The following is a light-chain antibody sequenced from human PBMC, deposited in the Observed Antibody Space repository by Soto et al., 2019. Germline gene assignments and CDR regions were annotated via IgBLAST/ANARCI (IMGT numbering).Light chain of an antibody. J-gene: IGKJ4*01. CDR2: DAV. V-gene: IGKV1-12*01. Sequence: DIQMTQSPSSVSAFVGDRVTITCRASRGISGYLAWFQQKPGKAPNLLIFDAVTLQSGVPSRFSGSGSGTDFTLTIKNLQSEIFATYYCQRVASFPLTVGGATKVE. CDR1: RGISGY. CDR3: QRVASFPLT.